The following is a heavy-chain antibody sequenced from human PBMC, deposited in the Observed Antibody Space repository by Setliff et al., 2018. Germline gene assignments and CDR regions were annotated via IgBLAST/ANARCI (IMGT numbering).Heavy chain of an antibody. V-gene: IGHV3-43*01. CDR2: ITWDGGTT. Sequence: GGSLRLSCAASGFTFHDYTMQWVRQAPGKGLEWVSLITWDGGTTKYADSVKGRFSISRDNSKNSLYLQSNSLRTEDTAFYYCARTCSGSGCYAGLESWGQGTPVTVSS. J-gene: IGHJ4*02. CDR1: GFTFHDYT. D-gene: IGHD2-15*01. CDR3: ARTCSGSGCYAGLES.